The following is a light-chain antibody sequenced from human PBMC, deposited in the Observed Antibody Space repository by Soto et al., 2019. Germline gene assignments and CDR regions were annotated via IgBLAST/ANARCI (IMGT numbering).Light chain of an antibody. CDR1: QSIHSNY. CDR2: GAS. J-gene: IGKJ5*01. Sequence: EIVLTQSPGTLSLSPGERATLSCRASQSIHSNYLAWYQQNPGQAPRLLIHGASSRATAIPDRFSGSGSGTDFTLTISRLEPEDFAVYHCQHYDNSPITFGQGTRLEI. CDR3: QHYDNSPIT. V-gene: IGKV3-20*01.